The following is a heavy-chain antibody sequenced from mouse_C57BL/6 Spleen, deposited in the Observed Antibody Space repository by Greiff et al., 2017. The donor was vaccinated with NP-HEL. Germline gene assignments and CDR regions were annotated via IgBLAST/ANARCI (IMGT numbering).Heavy chain of an antibody. Sequence: EVQLQQSGAELVRPGASVKLSCTASGFNIKDYYMHWVKQRPEQGLEWIGRIDPEDGDTEYGPKFQGKATMTADTSSNTAYLQLSSLTSEDTAVYYCTTGGRVTTVCGYWGQGTTLTVSS. CDR1: GFNIKDYY. CDR2: IDPEDGDT. D-gene: IGHD1-1*01. J-gene: IGHJ2*01. CDR3: TTGGRVTTVCGY. V-gene: IGHV14-1*01.